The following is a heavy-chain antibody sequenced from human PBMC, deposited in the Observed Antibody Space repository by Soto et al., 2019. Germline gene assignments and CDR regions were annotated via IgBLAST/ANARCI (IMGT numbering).Heavy chain of an antibody. D-gene: IGHD3-22*01. CDR2: ISSSSSYT. J-gene: IGHJ5*02. CDR3: ARRERDDSGGYYYGGWFDP. CDR1: GFTFSDYY. Sequence: QVQLVESGGGLVKPGGSLRLSCAASGFTFSDYYMSWIRQAPGKGLEWVSYISSSSSYTNYADSVKGRFTISRDNAKNSLYLQMNSLRAEDTAVYYCARRERDDSGGYYYGGWFDPWGQGTLVTVSS. V-gene: IGHV3-11*05.